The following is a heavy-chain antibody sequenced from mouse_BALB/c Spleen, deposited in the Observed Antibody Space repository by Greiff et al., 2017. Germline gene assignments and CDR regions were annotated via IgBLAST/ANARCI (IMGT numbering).Heavy chain of an antibody. CDR3: ARHEDSYYRYDGAWFAY. D-gene: IGHD2-14*01. V-gene: IGHV1-62-2*01. Sequence: QVQLKQSGAELVKPGASVKLSCKASGYTFTEYIIHWVKQRSGQGLEWIGWFYPGSGSIKYNEKFKDKATLTADKSSSTVYMELSRLTSEDSAVYFCARHEDSYYRYDGAWFAYWGQGTLVTVSA. CDR2: FYPGSGSI. CDR1: GYTFTEYI. J-gene: IGHJ3*01.